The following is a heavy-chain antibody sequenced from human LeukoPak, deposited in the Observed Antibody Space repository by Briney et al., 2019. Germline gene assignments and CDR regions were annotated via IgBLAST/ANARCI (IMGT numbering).Heavy chain of an antibody. V-gene: IGHV4-34*01. J-gene: IGHJ4*02. CDR3: ARRVESGYYGSGSRTTYFDY. Sequence: SETLSLTCAVYGGSFSGYYWSWIRQPPGKGLEWIGEINHSGSTNYNPSLKSRVTISVDTSKNQFSLKLSSVTAADTAVYYCARRVESGYYGSGSRTTYFDYWGQGTLVTVSS. CDR2: INHSGST. D-gene: IGHD3-10*01. CDR1: GGSFSGYY.